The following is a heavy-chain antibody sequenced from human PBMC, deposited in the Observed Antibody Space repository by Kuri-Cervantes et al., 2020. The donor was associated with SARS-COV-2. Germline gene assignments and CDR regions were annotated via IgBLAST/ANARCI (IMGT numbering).Heavy chain of an antibody. CDR3: ARGWQQQLVGDAFDI. CDR2: MNPNSGNT. CDR1: RYTFTSYD. J-gene: IGHJ3*02. Sequence: ASVNVSCRASRYTFTSYDINWARQATGPGLEWMGWMNPNSGNTGYAQKFQGRVTITRNTSISTAYMELSSLRSEDTAVYYCARGWQQQLVGDAFDIWGQGTMVTVSS. V-gene: IGHV1-8*03. D-gene: IGHD6-13*01.